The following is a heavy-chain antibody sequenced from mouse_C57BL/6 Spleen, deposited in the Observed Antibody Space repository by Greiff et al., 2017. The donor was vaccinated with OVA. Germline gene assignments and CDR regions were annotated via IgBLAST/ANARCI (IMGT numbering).Heavy chain of an antibody. CDR1: GYTFTSYW. Sequence: QVQLQQPGAELVKPGASVKLSCKASGYTFTSYWMHWVKQRPGQGLEWIGMIHPNSGSTNYNEKFKSKATLTVDKSSSTAYMQLSSLTSEDSAVYYCARGGGGIYDGFFAYWGQGTLVTVSA. CDR2: IHPNSGST. V-gene: IGHV1-64*01. CDR3: ARGGGGIYDGFFAY. D-gene: IGHD2-3*01. J-gene: IGHJ3*01.